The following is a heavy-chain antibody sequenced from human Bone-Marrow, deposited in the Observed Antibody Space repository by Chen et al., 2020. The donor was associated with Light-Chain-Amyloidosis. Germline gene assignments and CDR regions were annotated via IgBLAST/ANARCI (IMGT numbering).Heavy chain of an antibody. D-gene: IGHD1-26*01. V-gene: IGHV3-74*01. J-gene: IGHJ4*02. CDR3: GQVGY. CDR2: VSADGNTK. CDR1: GLAFNTFW. Sequence: EVQLVESGGGSVQPGGSLRLSCTTSGLAFNTFWMHWVRPAPGKGLQWVARVSADGNTKTYADFEEGRFTISRDNTRQTLFRHMHSLRVDGTADYYCGQVGYWGQGTRVNVSS.